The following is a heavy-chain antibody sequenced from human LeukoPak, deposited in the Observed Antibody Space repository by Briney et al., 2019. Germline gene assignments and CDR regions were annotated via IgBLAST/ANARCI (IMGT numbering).Heavy chain of an antibody. D-gene: IGHD3-22*01. CDR2: ISSSSSFR. CDR1: GYNFSSYS. CDR3: ARESSGYFY. V-gene: IGHV3-21*01. J-gene: IGHJ4*02. Sequence: GGSLRLSCAASGYNFSSYSMNWVRQAPGKGLEWVSSISSSSSFRYYADSVKGRFTISRDNAKNSLYLQMNSLRAEDTAVYYCARESSGYFYWGQGTVVSVSS.